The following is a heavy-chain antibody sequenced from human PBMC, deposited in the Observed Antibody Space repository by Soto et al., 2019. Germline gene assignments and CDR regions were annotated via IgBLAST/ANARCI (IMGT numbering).Heavy chain of an antibody. CDR3: AGDSSGWYGYYYYGMDV. D-gene: IGHD6-19*01. CDR1: GGTFSSYA. V-gene: IGHV1-2*02. CDR2: INPNSGGT. Sequence: ASVKVSCKASGGTFSSYAISWVRQAPGQGLEWMGGINPNSGGTNYAQKFQGRVTMTRDTSISTAYMELSRLRSDDTAVYYCAGDSSGWYGYYYYGMDVWGQGTTVTVSS. J-gene: IGHJ6*02.